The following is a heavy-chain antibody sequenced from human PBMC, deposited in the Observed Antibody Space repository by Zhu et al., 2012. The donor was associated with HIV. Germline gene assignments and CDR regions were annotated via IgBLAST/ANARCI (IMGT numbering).Heavy chain of an antibody. CDR3: ARDLGVALGEFAFDI. D-gene: IGHD3-10*01. V-gene: IGHV4-59*01. J-gene: IGHJ3*02. CDR2: IYYSGST. CDR1: GGSISSYY. Sequence: QVQLQESGPGLVKPSETLSLTCTVSGGSISSYYWSWIRQPPGKGLEWIGYIYYSGSTNYNPSLKSRVTISVDTSKNQFSLKLSSVTAADTAVYYCARDLGVALGEFAFDIWGQGTMVTVSS.